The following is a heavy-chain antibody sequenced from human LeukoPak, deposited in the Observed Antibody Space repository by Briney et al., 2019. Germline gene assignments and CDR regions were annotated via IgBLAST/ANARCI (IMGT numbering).Heavy chain of an antibody. D-gene: IGHD3-10*01. V-gene: IGHV1-2*02. CDR2: ISPNSGGT. Sequence: ASVKVSCKASGYTFTAYYMHWVRQAPGQGLEWMGWISPNSGGTNYAQKFQGRVTLTRDTSISTAYMELNSLRSDDTAVYHCATLVRGVNTFDYWGQGTLVTVSS. CDR1: GYTFTAYY. J-gene: IGHJ4*02. CDR3: ATLVRGVNTFDY.